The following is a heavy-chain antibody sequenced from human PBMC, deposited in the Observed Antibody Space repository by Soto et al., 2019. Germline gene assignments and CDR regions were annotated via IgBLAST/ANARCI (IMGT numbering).Heavy chain of an antibody. Sequence: GSLRLSCAASGLTFSSYEMNCVRQAPGKGLEWASSISRSGSTIYYADAVKGRFTISRDLSGNTLFLQMNSLRLEDTAVYFCAKEMYPRTVLDSSSPWGDYWGQGTLVTVSS. CDR1: GLTFSSYE. CDR2: ISRSGSTI. D-gene: IGHD6-6*01. J-gene: IGHJ4*02. V-gene: IGHV3-48*03. CDR3: AKEMYPRTVLDSSSPWGDY.